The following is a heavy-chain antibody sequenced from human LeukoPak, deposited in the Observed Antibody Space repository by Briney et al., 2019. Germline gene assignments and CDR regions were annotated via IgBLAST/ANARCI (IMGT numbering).Heavy chain of an antibody. V-gene: IGHV1-18*01. J-gene: IGHJ4*02. CDR3: ARDTYYYDSSGYPDY. D-gene: IGHD3-22*01. CDR2: ISAYNGNT. Sequence: ASVKVSCKASGYTFTSYGISWVRQAPGQGLEWMGWISAYNGNTNYAQKLQDRVTMTTDTSTRTAYMELRSLRSDDTAVYYCARDTYYYDSSGYPDYWGQGTLVTVSS. CDR1: GYTFTSYG.